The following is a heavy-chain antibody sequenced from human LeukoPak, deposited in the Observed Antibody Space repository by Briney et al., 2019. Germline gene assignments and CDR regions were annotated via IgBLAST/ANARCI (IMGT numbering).Heavy chain of an antibody. CDR2: INPNSGDT. J-gene: IGHJ4*02. D-gene: IGHD1-26*01. CDR1: GYTLNFFV. Sequence: ASVKVSCTSSGYTLNFFVMQWVRQAPGQGLEWMGWINPNSGDTNYAQRSQGRVTMTLDTSNSAAYMELTSLTPDDTAMYYCASGRGSGSLRWGQGTLVTVSS. CDR3: ASGRGSGSLR. V-gene: IGHV1-2*02.